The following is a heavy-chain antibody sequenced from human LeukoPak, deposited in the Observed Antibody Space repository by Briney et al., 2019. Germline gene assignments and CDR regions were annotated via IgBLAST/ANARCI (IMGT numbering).Heavy chain of an antibody. Sequence: PSETLSLTCTVSGGSFSSSSYYWGWIRQPPGKGLEWIGSMYYSGSTYYNASLRSRVTISVDTSKNQCSLKLSSVTAADTAVYYCARHFDRDGYKSNAFDIWGQGTMVTVSS. CDR1: GGSFSSSSYY. CDR2: MYYSGST. D-gene: IGHD5-24*01. V-gene: IGHV4-39*01. CDR3: ARHFDRDGYKSNAFDI. J-gene: IGHJ3*02.